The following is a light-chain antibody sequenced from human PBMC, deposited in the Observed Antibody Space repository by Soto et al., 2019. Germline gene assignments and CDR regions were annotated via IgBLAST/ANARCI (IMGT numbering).Light chain of an antibody. V-gene: IGKV1-39*01. J-gene: IGKJ1*01. CDR2: AGS. CDR3: QQSFKTPWT. CDR1: QSISRY. Sequence: DIQMTQSPSSLSASVGDRVTITCRASQSISRYVNWYRQQAGKAPELLIYAGSILHSEVPSRFSGTVYGADFSLVISHLQPEDFATYHCQQSFKTPWTFGQGNRVEIK.